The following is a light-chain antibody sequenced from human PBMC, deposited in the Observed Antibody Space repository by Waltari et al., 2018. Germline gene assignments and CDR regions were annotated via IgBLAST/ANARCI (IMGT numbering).Light chain of an antibody. CDR2: AAS. J-gene: IGKJ4*02. Sequence: IHLTQSPSSLSASVGDRVTITCRASQSISTYLSLYQQKPGKGPNLLIYAASRLHSGVPSRFSGSGSGTDFTLTISSLQPEDFATYYCQQGYSTPPRLTFGGGTKVEI. CDR3: QQGYSTPPRLT. CDR1: QSISTY. V-gene: IGKV1-39*01.